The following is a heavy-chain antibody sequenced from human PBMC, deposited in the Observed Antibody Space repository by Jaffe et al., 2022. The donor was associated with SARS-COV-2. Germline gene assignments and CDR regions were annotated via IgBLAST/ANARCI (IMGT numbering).Heavy chain of an antibody. CDR3: AKSGPEGRRYSSSWYADY. CDR1: GFTFSSYG. Sequence: QVQLVESGGGVVQPGRSLRLSCAASGFTFSSYGMHWVRQAPGKGLEWVAVISYDGSNKYYADSVKGRFTISRDNSKNTLYLQMNSLRAEDTAVYYCAKSGPEGRRYSSSWYADYWGQGTLVTVSS. CDR2: ISYDGSNK. J-gene: IGHJ4*02. V-gene: IGHV3-30*18. D-gene: IGHD6-13*01.